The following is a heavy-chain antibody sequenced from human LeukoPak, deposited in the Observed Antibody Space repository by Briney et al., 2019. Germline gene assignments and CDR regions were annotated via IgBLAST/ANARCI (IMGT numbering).Heavy chain of an antibody. CDR1: GFTFSSYS. CDR3: ARDLGYCTNGACHTRFDY. D-gene: IGHD2-8*01. Sequence: GGSLRLSCAASGFTFSSYSMNWVRQAPGKGLEWASSISSSSSYIYYADSVKGRFSISRDNTKGSLFLQLNSLRAEDTAVYYCARDLGYCTNGACHTRFDYWGQGTLVTVSS. CDR2: ISSSSSYI. J-gene: IGHJ4*02. V-gene: IGHV3-21*04.